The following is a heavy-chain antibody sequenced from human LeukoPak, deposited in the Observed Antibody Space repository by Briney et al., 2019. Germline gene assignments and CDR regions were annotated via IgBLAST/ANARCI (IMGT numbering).Heavy chain of an antibody. CDR2: ISGRDSTT. Sequence: GGSLRLSCVASGFSLSSYWVTWVRQAPGKGLEWVSGISGRDSTTYYADSVKGRFTISRENSKNTLYLQMNSLRAEDTAVYYCATSGGSYWSWGQGTLVTVSS. CDR1: GFSLSSYW. J-gene: IGHJ5*02. D-gene: IGHD1-26*01. V-gene: IGHV3-23*01. CDR3: ATSGGSYWS.